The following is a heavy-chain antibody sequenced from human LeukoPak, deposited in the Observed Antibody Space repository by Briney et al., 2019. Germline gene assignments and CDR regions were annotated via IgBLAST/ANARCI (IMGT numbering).Heavy chain of an antibody. Sequence: ASVKVSCKASGYTFTSYGSSWVRQAPGQGLEWMGWISAYNGNTNYSQKLQGRVTITTDTSTSTAYMELRSLRSDDTAVYYCARDLGTYGDYDYWGQGTLVTVSS. CDR2: ISAYNGNT. V-gene: IGHV1-18*01. CDR1: GYTFTSYG. CDR3: ARDLGTYGDYDY. J-gene: IGHJ4*02. D-gene: IGHD4-17*01.